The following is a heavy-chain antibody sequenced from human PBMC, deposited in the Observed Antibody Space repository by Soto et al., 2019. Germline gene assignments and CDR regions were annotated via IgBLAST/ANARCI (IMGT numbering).Heavy chain of an antibody. J-gene: IGHJ5*02. CDR3: STGTWPPP. CDR2: IKSQADGGTT. V-gene: IGHV3-15*01. Sequence: EVQLVESGGDLIKPGGSLTLSCAASGFTFNIAYMTWVRQAPGKGLDWVGRIKSQADGGTTDYAAPVKGRFTVSRDDSTNTLYLEMNRLGNGGLGVLFFSTGTWPPPLGQGTLGTVPS. D-gene: IGHD5-12*01. CDR1: GFTFNIAY.